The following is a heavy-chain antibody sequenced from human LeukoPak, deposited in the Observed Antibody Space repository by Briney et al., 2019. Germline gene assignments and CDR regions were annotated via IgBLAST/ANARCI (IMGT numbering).Heavy chain of an antibody. Sequence: YGPTLVKPTQTLTLTCTFSGFSLSTSGVGVGWIRQPPGKALEWLALIYWDDDKRYSPSLKTRLTISKDTSKNQVVLTMTNMDPVDTATYYCARMITLSNGRYSSKTLDYWGQGTLVTVSS. CDR3: ARMITLSNGRYSSKTLDY. CDR1: GFSLSTSGVG. D-gene: IGHD1-26*01. V-gene: IGHV2-5*02. J-gene: IGHJ4*02. CDR2: IYWDDDK.